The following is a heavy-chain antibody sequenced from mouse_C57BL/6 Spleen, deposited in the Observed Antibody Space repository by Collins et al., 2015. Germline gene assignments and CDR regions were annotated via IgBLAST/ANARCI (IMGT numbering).Heavy chain of an antibody. CDR3: ARRDDGYYLLYLDV. CDR2: IYPGSGST. V-gene: IGHV1-55*01. Sequence: QVQLQQPGAELVKPGASVKMSCKASGYTFTSYWITWVKQRPGQGLEWIGDIYPGSGSTNYNEKFKSKATLTVDTSSSTAYMQLSSLTSEDSAVYYCARRDDGYYLLYLDVWGTGTTVTVSS. D-gene: IGHD2-3*01. CDR1: GYTFTSYW. J-gene: IGHJ1*03.